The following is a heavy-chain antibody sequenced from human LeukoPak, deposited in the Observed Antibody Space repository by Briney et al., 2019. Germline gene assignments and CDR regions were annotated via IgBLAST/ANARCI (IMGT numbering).Heavy chain of an antibody. CDR1: GFTSSSYW. J-gene: IGHJ5*02. D-gene: IGHD3-10*01. CDR3: VRGRGSYGWFDP. Sequence: GGSLRLSCAASGFTSSSYWMHWVRKVPGKGQVWVSRISGDGTARNYADSVKGRFTISRDDAKNTVDLQMNSLRGEDTAVYYCVRGRGSYGWFDPWGQGTLVTVSS. CDR2: ISGDGTAR. V-gene: IGHV3-74*01.